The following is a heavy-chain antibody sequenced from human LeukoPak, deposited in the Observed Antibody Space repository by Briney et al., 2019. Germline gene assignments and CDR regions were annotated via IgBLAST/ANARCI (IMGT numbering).Heavy chain of an antibody. D-gene: IGHD5-18*01. CDR3: ARLGDSYGPEDNFDY. CDR1: GGSISSSSYY. CDR2: IYYSGST. J-gene: IGHJ4*02. V-gene: IGHV4-39*01. Sequence: PSETLSLTCTVSGGSISSSSYYWGWIRQPPGKGLEWIGSIYYSGSTYYNPSLKSRVTISVDTSKNQFSLKLSSVTAADTAVYYCARLGDSYGPEDNFDYWGQGTLVTVSS.